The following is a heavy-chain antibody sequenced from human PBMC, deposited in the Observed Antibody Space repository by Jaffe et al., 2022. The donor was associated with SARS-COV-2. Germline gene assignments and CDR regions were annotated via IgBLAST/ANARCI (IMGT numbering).Heavy chain of an antibody. CDR1: GGSISSGSSY. CDR3: AREDSSGYYYAPYYFEY. J-gene: IGHJ4*02. D-gene: IGHD3-22*01. CDR2: IYTSGST. V-gene: IGHV4-61*02. Sequence: QVQLQESGPGLVKPSQTLSLTCTVSGGSISSGSSYWSWIRQPAGKGLEWIGRIYTSGSTNYNPSLKSRVTISVDTSKNQFSLKLSSVTAADTAVYYCAREDSSGYYYAPYYFEYWGQGTLVTVSS.